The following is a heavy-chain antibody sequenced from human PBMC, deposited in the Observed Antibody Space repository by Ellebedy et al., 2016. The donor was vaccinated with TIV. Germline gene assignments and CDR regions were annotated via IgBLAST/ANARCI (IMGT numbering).Heavy chain of an antibody. D-gene: IGHD2-2*01. CDR2: ISDSSTYI. J-gene: IGHJ4*02. Sequence: GESLKISXAASGFTFSSYAMNWVRQAPGKGLEWVSSISDSSTYIHYADSMRGRFTISRDNTKYSLYPQMNSLRAEDTAVYYCARAETGYCSSASCYLDLDSWGQGTLVTVSS. CDR3: ARAETGYCSSASCYLDLDS. CDR1: GFTFSSYA. V-gene: IGHV3-21*01.